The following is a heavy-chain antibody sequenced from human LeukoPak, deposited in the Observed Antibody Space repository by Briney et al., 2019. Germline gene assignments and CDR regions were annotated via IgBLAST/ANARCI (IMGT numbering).Heavy chain of an antibody. J-gene: IGHJ4*02. Sequence: PGGSLRLSCAASGFTFTSYSMNWVRQAPGKGLEWVSTISGGGGSTYYADSVKGRFTISRDNSKNTLYLQMSSLRAEDTAVYYCAKAPITYCSGGSCLAIFEYWGQGTLSPSPQ. CDR3: AKAPITYCSGGSCLAIFEY. CDR1: GFTFTSYS. V-gene: IGHV3-23*01. CDR2: ISGGGGST. D-gene: IGHD2-15*01.